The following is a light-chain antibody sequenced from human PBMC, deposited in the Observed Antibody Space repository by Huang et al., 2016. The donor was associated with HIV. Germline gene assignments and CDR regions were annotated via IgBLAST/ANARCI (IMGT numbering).Light chain of an antibody. V-gene: IGKV3-15*01. CDR3: QQYNNWPPEVT. CDR1: QSISTY. CDR2: GAS. Sequence: EIVLTQYPATLSVSPGERATLSCRASQSISTYLAWYQHKPAQAPRLLIYGASTRASGIPARFSGSGSGTEFTLTISSLQSEDFAVYYCQQYNNWPPEVTFGPGTKVDIK. J-gene: IGKJ3*01.